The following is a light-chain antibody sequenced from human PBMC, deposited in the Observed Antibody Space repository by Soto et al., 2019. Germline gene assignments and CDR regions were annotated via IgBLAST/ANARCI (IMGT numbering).Light chain of an antibody. CDR3: QNSTSNPWT. V-gene: IGKV1-39*01. CDR2: AAS. CDR1: QSISSY. Sequence: DIQMTQSPSSLSASVGDRVTITCRASQSISSYLNWYQQNPGKAPNLLIYAASSLQSGVPSRFSGSGSGTDFPPPITSRQPEGFEPNKCQNSTSNPWTSAKGPRGKTK. J-gene: IGKJ1*01.